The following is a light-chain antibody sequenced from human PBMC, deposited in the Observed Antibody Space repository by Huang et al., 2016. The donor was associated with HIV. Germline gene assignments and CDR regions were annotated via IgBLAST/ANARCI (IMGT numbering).Light chain of an antibody. CDR2: GAS. CDR3: QQYNNWPPWT. V-gene: IGKV3-15*01. Sequence: EIVMTQSPATLSVSPGERATLACRASQSVSSNSAWYQQKPGQAPRLRIYGASTRATGIPARFSGSGSGTEFTLTISNLQSEDFTVYFCQQYNNWPPWTFGQGTKVEIK. J-gene: IGKJ1*01. CDR1: QSVSSN.